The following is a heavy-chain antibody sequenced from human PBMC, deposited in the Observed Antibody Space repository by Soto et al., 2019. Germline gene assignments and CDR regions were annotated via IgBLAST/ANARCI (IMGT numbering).Heavy chain of an antibody. CDR2: ISYDGSNK. J-gene: IGHJ4*02. CDR1: GFTFSSYG. D-gene: IGHD5-18*01. Sequence: QVQLVESGGGVVQPGRSLRLSCAASGFTFSSYGMHWVRQAPGKGLEWVAVISYDGSNKYYADSVKGRFTISRDNSKNTLYLQMNSLRAEDTAVYYCAIAPPTAIDFDTARGDLDYWGQGTLVTVSS. V-gene: IGHV3-30*03. CDR3: AIAPPTAIDFDTARGDLDY.